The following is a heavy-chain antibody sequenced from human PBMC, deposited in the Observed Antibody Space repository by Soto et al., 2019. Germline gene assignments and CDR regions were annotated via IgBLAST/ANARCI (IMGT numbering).Heavy chain of an antibody. CDR2: LGAEDGET. CDR3: ATLPRTIERTPAAIWSFDS. Sequence: SVKVSCKVSGYSLSDLSIHWVRQAPGKGLEWMGGLGAEDGETIYAQKLQGRGTMTEDTSTDTAYMELSSLTSEDTAMYYCATLPRTIERTPAAIWSFDSWGQGTLVTVSS. J-gene: IGHJ4*02. V-gene: IGHV1-24*01. CDR1: GYSLSDLS. D-gene: IGHD2-2*01.